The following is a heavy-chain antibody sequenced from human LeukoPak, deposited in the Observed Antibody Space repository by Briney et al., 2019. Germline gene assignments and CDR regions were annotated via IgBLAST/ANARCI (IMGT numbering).Heavy chain of an antibody. CDR2: FDPEDGET. CDR1: GYTLTELS. D-gene: IGHD3-22*01. CDR3: ASHSYDTFDP. Sequence: ASVKVFCKVTGYTLTELSMHWVRQAPGKGLEWMGGFDPEDGETIYAQKFQGRVTMTEDTSTDTAYMELSSLRSEDTAVYYCASHSYDTFDPWGQGTLVTVSS. J-gene: IGHJ5*02. V-gene: IGHV1-24*01.